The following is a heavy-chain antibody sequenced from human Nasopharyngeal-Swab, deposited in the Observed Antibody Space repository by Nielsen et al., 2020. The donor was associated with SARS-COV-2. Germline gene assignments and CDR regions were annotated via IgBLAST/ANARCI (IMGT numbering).Heavy chain of an antibody. Sequence: GGSLRLSCAASEFVFSSYAMHWVRQPPGKGLEWVALVSYDGSSKFYAYSVKGRFSISRDNPKNTLFLDMYSLRLEDTALYYCARDLAASASGTYSKSDFGIDDWGQGTTVTVSS. CDR3: ARDLAASASGTYSKSDFGIDD. V-gene: IGHV3-30*04. CDR1: EFVFSSYA. D-gene: IGHD3-10*01. CDR2: VSYDGSSK. J-gene: IGHJ6*02.